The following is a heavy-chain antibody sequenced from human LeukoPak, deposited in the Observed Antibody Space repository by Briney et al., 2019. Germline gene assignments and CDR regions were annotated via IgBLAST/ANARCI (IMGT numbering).Heavy chain of an antibody. CDR2: IKQDGSEK. V-gene: IGHV3-7*04. CDR3: ARGTIAAAGYYYFDY. J-gene: IGHJ4*02. D-gene: IGHD6-13*01. CDR1: GSTFSSYW. Sequence: GGSLRLSCAASGSTFSSYWMSWVRQAPGKGLEWVANIKQDGSEKYYVDSVKGRFTISRDNAKNSLCLQMNSLRAEDTAVYYCARGTIAAAGYYYFDYWGQGTQVTVSS.